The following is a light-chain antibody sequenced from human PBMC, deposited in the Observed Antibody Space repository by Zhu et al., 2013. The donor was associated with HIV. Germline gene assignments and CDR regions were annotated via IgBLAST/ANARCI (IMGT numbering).Light chain of an antibody. CDR3: QHVNENAA. Sequence: DIVMTQSPSTLSTSVGDRVTITCRASQSVSRWLAWCQQKPGKAPSLFIYAASTLETGVPSRFSGSGSGTEFTLTITSLQPEDFATYYCQHVNENAAFGPGTKVDV. J-gene: IGKJ3*01. V-gene: IGKV1-5*01. CDR1: QSVSRW. CDR2: AAS.